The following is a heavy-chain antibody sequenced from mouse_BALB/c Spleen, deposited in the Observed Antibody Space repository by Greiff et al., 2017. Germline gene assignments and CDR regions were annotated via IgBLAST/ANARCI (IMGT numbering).Heavy chain of an antibody. CDR2: ISDGGSYT. V-gene: IGHV5-4*02. D-gene: IGHD2-3*01. CDR1: GFTFSDYY. J-gene: IGHJ2*01. Sequence: EVKLMESGGGLVKPGGSLKLSCAASGFTFSDYYMYWVRQTPEKRLEWVATISDGGSYTYYPDSVKGRFTISRDNAKNNLYLQMSSLKSEDTAMYYCARDHDGLDYWGQGTTLTVSA. CDR3: ARDHDGLDY.